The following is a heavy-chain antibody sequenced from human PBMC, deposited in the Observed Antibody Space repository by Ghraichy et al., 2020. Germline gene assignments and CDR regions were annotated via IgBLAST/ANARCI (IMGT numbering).Heavy chain of an antibody. Sequence: SETLSLTCSVSGGSVSSDPYSWTWVRQPSGKGLEWIGDIYHSGSAFPNPSLKSRVAISVDRAENQFSLKLTSVSAADTGVYYCAVLASNGVDVWGQGTKVTVSS. J-gene: IGHJ6*02. V-gene: IGHV4-30-2*01. CDR3: AVLASNGVDV. D-gene: IGHD3-3*01. CDR2: IYHSGSA. CDR1: GGSVSSDPYS.